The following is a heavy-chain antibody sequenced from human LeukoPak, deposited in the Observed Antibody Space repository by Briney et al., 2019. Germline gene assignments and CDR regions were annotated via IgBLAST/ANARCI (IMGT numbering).Heavy chain of an antibody. CDR1: GFTFSSYE. Sequence: GGSLRLSCAASGFTFSSYEMNWVRQAPGKGLEWVSYISYTGVTIFYADSVKGRFTISRDNAKNTLYLQMNSLRAEDTAVYYCASDFWSGYYTPMGVNYWGQGTLVTVSS. CDR2: ISYTGVTI. V-gene: IGHV3-48*03. CDR3: ASDFWSGYYTPMGVNY. D-gene: IGHD3-3*01. J-gene: IGHJ4*02.